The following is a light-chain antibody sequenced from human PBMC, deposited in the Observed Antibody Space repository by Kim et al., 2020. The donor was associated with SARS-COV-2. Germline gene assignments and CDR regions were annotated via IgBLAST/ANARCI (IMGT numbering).Light chain of an antibody. CDR2: DVS. CDR3: MQATHWPHT. CDR1: QSLSTN. J-gene: IGKJ1*01. Sequence: VALGQPASISCRASQSLSTNLQWFQQRPGQSPRRLIYDVSKRDSGVPDRFSGSGSGTDFTLEISRVEAEDVGVYYCMQATHWPHTFGQGTKVDIK. V-gene: IGKV2-30*01.